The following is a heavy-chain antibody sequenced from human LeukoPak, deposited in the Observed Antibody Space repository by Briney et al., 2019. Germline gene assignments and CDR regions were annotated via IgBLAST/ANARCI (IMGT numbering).Heavy chain of an antibody. CDR1: GYTFTDYF. Sequence: ASLKLSCKASGYTFTDYFMHWVRQAPGQGLEWMGIINPSGSSTSYAQKFQGRVTMTRDTSTSTVYMELSSLRSEDTGVYYCARETNSYGSGSQKRFFDYWGQGTLVTVSS. CDR2: INPSGSST. J-gene: IGHJ4*02. V-gene: IGHV1-46*01. D-gene: IGHD3-10*01. CDR3: ARETNSYGSGSQKRFFDY.